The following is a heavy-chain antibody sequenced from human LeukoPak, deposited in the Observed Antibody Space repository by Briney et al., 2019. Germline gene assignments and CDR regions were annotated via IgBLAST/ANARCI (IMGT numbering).Heavy chain of an antibody. V-gene: IGHV3-74*01. CDR2: IHSDGSVT. Sequence: GGSLRLSCTASGFSFSTHWMHWVRQAPGKGLVSVSRIHSDGSVTNYADSVKGRFTISRDNAKNTLYLQMNSLRAEDTAVYYCVRIIVGPSNWFDAWGQGTRVTVSS. D-gene: IGHD1-26*01. CDR3: VRIIVGPSNWFDA. CDR1: GFSFSTHW. J-gene: IGHJ5*02.